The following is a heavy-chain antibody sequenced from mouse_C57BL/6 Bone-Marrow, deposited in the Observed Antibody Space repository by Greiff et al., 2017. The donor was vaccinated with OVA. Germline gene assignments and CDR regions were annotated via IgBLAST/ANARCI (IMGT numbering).Heavy chain of an antibody. CDR1: GFTFSDFY. Sequence: EVQVVESGGGLVQSGRSLRLSCATSGFTFSDFYMEWVRQAPGKGLEWIAASRNKANDYTTEYSASVKGRFIVSRDTSQSILYLQMNALRAEDTAIYYCARDAHYGSSYPFAYWGQGTLVTVSA. D-gene: IGHD1-1*01. J-gene: IGHJ3*01. CDR2: SRNKANDYTT. CDR3: ARDAHYGSSYPFAY. V-gene: IGHV7-1*01.